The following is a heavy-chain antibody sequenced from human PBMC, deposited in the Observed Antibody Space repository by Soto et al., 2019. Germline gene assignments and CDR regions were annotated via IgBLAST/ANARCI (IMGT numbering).Heavy chain of an antibody. D-gene: IGHD6-13*01. V-gene: IGHV3-9*01. J-gene: IGHJ5*02. Sequence: GGSLRLSCAASGFTFDDYAMHWVRQAPGKGLEWVSGISWNSGSIGYADSVKGRFTISRDNAKNSLYLQMNSLRAEDTALYNCARSRYSSSWYNWFDPWGQGTLVTVSS. CDR2: ISWNSGSI. CDR1: GFTFDDYA. CDR3: ARSRYSSSWYNWFDP.